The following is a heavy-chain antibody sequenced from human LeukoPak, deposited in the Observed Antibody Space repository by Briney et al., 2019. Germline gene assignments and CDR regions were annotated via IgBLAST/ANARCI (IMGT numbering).Heavy chain of an antibody. CDR1: GFTFDDYA. V-gene: IGHV3-9*01. CDR3: ARDESSGCLDY. Sequence: PGRSLRLSCAASGFTFDDYAMHWVRQAPGNGLEWVSGIKWNSGKIGYADSVKGRFTISRDNSKNTLYLQMNSLRAEDTAVYYCARDESSGCLDYWGQGTLVTVSS. D-gene: IGHD6-19*01. J-gene: IGHJ4*02. CDR2: IKWNSGKI.